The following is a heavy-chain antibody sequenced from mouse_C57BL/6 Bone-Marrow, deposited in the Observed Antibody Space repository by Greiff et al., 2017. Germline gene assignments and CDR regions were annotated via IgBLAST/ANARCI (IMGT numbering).Heavy chain of an antibody. J-gene: IGHJ2*01. D-gene: IGHD1-1*02. Sequence: EVKVVESGGGLVKPGGSLKLSCAASGFTFSSYAMSWVRQTPEKRLEWVATISDGGSYTYYPDNVKGRFTISRDNAKNNLYLQMSHLKSEDTAMYYCARDGGYRLFDYWGQGTTLTVSS. CDR1: GFTFSSYA. V-gene: IGHV5-4*01. CDR3: ARDGGYRLFDY. CDR2: ISDGGSYT.